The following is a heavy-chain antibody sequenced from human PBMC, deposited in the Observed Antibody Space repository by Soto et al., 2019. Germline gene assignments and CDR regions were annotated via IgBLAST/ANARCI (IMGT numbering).Heavy chain of an antibody. CDR2: IYYSGGT. D-gene: IGHD1-1*01. V-gene: IGHV4-39*01. J-gene: IGHJ5*02. Sequence: TSETLSLTCTVSGGSISSSSYYWGWIRQPPGKGLEWIGNIYYSGGTSYNPSLKSRVTISVDTSKNQFSLKLSSVTAADTAVYYCARRPRKLERLQFCLDHWGQGTLVTVSS. CDR1: GGSISSSSYY. CDR3: ARRPRKLERLQFCLDH.